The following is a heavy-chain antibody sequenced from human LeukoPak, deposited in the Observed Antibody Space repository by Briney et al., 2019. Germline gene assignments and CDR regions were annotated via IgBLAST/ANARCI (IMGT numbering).Heavy chain of an antibody. CDR2: IWYDGSNK. Sequence: GRSLRLSCAASGFTFSSYGMHWVRQAPGKGLEWVAVIWYDGSNKYYADSVKGRFTISRDNSKNTLYLQMNSLRAEDTAVYYCAKGGITIFGEADYWGQGTLVTVSS. D-gene: IGHD3-3*01. V-gene: IGHV3-33*06. CDR3: AKGGITIFGEADY. CDR1: GFTFSSYG. J-gene: IGHJ4*02.